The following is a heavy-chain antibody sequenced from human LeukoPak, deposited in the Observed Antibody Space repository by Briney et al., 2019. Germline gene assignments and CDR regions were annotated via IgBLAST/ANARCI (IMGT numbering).Heavy chain of an antibody. J-gene: IGHJ4*02. D-gene: IGHD1-26*01. CDR1: GYSFTNYW. CDR3: VRRGSSGTYLIDY. V-gene: IGHV5-51*01. Sequence: GESLKISCKGSGYSFTNYWIGWVRQMPGKGLEWMGIINPADSDTKYSPSFQGQVTISADKSLSTAYLHWSSLKASDIAVYYCVRRGSSGTYLIDYWGQGTLVTVSS. CDR2: INPADSDT.